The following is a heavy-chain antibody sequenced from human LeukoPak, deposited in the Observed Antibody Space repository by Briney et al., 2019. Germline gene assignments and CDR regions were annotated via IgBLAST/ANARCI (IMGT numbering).Heavy chain of an antibody. CDR3: ARSVGYCSGGSCYGDYYNGLDV. Sequence: PSETLSLTCAVSGGSISGGAYSWSWIWQPPGKGLEWIGYIYHGGSAYPNPSLKSRVTIALDRSKNQFSLRLSSVTAADTAVYYCARSVGYCSGGSCYGDYYNGLDVWGQGTTVTVSS. CDR1: GGSISGGAYS. J-gene: IGHJ6*02. D-gene: IGHD2-15*01. V-gene: IGHV4-30-2*01. CDR2: IYHGGSA.